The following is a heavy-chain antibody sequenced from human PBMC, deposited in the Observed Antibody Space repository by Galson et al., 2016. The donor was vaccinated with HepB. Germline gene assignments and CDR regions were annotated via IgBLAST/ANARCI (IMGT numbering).Heavy chain of an antibody. V-gene: IGHV1-69*13. J-gene: IGHJ4*03. CDR3: ARDVVTLARGSGPSTLDH. CDR2: IKPILGTP. CDR1: GVTPSTSA. D-gene: IGHD3-10*01. Sequence: SVKVSCKASGVTPSTSAITWVRQAPGQGFEWMGGIKPILGTPNYAQKFLGRMTITADASSGTNYMERSSLTSDDTAIYYCARDVVTLARGSGPSTLDHWGQGTLVTVSS.